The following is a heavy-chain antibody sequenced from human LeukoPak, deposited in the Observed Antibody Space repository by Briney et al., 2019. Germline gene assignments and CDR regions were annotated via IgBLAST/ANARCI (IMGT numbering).Heavy chain of an antibody. J-gene: IGHJ4*02. V-gene: IGHV3-23*01. CDR3: AKGSYYDSSGSFYFDY. Sequence: GGSLRLSCAASGFTFSSSAMSWVRQAPGKGLEWVSAISNNGGYTYYADSVQGRFTISRDNSKSTLCLQMNSLRAEDTAVYYCAKGSYYDSSGSFYFDYWGQGTLVTVSS. D-gene: IGHD3-22*01. CDR2: ISNNGGYT. CDR1: GFTFSSSA.